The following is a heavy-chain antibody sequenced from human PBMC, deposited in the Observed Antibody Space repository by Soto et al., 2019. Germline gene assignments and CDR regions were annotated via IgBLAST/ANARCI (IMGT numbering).Heavy chain of an antibody. CDR2: IYYSGSA. V-gene: IGHV4-4*02. J-gene: IGHJ4*02. CDR3: ARSGKIIAARGFDY. CDR1: GGSISSDNW. Sequence: QVQLQESGPGLVKPSGTLSLTCAVSGGSISSDNWWSWVRQPPGKGLEWIGEIYYSGSANYNPSLKSRVTLSVDTSKNHFSLKLTSVTAADTAMYYCARSGKIIAARGFDYWGQGTLVSVSS. D-gene: IGHD6-6*01.